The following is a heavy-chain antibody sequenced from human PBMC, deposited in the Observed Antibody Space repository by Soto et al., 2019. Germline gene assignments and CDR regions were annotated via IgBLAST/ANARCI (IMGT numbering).Heavy chain of an antibody. Sequence: GASVKVSCKASGGTFSSYAISWVRQAPGQGLEWMGGIIPIFGTANYAQKFQGRVTITADESTSTAYMELSSLRSEDTAVYYCASIYGSGTKPYGMDVWGQGTTVTVSS. CDR1: GGTFSSYA. V-gene: IGHV1-69*13. CDR3: ASIYGSGTKPYGMDV. D-gene: IGHD3-10*01. J-gene: IGHJ6*02. CDR2: IIPIFGTA.